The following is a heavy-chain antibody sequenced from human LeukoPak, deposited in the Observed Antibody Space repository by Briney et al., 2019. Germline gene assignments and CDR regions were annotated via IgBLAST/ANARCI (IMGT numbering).Heavy chain of an antibody. Sequence: GGSLRLSCAASGFTFDDYAMHWVRQAPGKGLEWVSGISWNSGSIGYADSVKGRFTISRDNAKNSLYLQMNSLRAEDTALYYCAKDITRSLAFDIWGQGTMVTVSS. CDR3: AKDITRSLAFDI. J-gene: IGHJ3*02. CDR2: ISWNSGSI. CDR1: GFTFDDYA. V-gene: IGHV3-9*01. D-gene: IGHD4-17*01.